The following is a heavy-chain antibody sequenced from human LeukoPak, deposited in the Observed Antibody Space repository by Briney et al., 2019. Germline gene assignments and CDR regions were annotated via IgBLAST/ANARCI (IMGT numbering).Heavy chain of an antibody. D-gene: IGHD3-16*01. CDR3: APAHVSGGAY. V-gene: IGHV3-30*02. CDR1: GFTFSHHG. J-gene: IGHJ4*02. CDR2: IRNDGSNN. Sequence: GGSLRLSCAASGFTFSHHGMHWVRQAPGKGLEWVAFIRNDGSNNYYADSVKGRFTISRDNSKNTLYLQMNSLRAEDTAVYYCAPAHVSGGAYWGQGTLVTVSS.